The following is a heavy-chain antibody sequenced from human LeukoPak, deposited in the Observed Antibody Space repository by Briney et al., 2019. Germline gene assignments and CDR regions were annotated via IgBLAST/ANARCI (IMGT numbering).Heavy chain of an antibody. CDR1: GFTFSSYS. J-gene: IGHJ4*02. CDR3: ARGAYYYDSSGYYD. D-gene: IGHD3-22*01. Sequence: GGSLRLTCAASGFTFSSYSMNWVRQAPGKGLEWVSSISSSSSYIYYADSVKGRFTISRDNAKNSLYLQMNSLRAEDTAVYYCARGAYYYDSSGYYDWGEGTLVTVSS. V-gene: IGHV3-21*01. CDR2: ISSSSSYI.